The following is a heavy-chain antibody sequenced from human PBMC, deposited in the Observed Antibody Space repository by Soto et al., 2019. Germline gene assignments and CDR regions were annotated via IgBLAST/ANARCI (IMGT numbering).Heavy chain of an antibody. D-gene: IGHD2-15*01. Sequence: QVQLVQSGAEVKKPGASVKVSCKASGYTFTSYGISWVRQAPGQGLEWMGWISAYNGNTNYAQKFQGRVTMTTDTATSTAYVELSSLRSDDTAVYYCVVAALPYCFDYWGHGTPVTVCS. CDR1: GYTFTSYG. V-gene: IGHV1-18*01. CDR3: VVAALPYCFDY. CDR2: ISAYNGNT. J-gene: IGHJ4*01.